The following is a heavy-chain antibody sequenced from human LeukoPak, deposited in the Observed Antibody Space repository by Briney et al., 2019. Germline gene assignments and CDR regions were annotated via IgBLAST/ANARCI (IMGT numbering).Heavy chain of an antibody. CDR3: ARWQINLYYFDY. Sequence: SGTLSLTCTVSGGSISSYYWGWVRQPPGKGLEWIGSFYYSVSTFYNPSLKSRVTISVDTSKNQFSLKLSSVTAADTAVYYCARWQINLYYFDYWGQGTLVTVSS. V-gene: IGHV4-39*01. D-gene: IGHD1-14*01. CDR2: FYYSVST. CDR1: GGSISSYY. J-gene: IGHJ4*02.